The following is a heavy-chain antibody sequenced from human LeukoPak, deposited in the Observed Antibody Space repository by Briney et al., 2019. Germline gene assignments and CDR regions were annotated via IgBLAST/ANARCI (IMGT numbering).Heavy chain of an antibody. CDR1: GFTFSSYG. D-gene: IGHD1-20*01. V-gene: IGHV3-33*08. CDR2: IWYDGSNN. CDR3: ARGRITGASYYFDY. Sequence: PGGSLRLSCATSGFTFSSYGMHWVRQAPGKGLEWVAFIWYDGSNNYYADSVTGRFTISRDNSKDTLYLQLNILRAEDTAIYYCARGRITGASYYFDYWGQGTLVTVSS. J-gene: IGHJ4*02.